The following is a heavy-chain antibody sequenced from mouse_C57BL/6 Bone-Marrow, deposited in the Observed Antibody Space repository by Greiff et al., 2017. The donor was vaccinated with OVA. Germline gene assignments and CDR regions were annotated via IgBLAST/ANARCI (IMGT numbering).Heavy chain of an antibody. CDR1: GFTFSDYG. CDR2: ISSGSSTI. Sequence: DVHLVESGGGLVKPGGSLKLSCAASGFTFSDYGMHWVRQAPEKGLEWVAYISSGSSTIYYADTVKGRFTISRDNAKNTLFLQMTSLRSEDTAMYYCARGNNYYGSSPWYFDVWGTGTTVTVSS. J-gene: IGHJ1*03. V-gene: IGHV5-17*01. CDR3: ARGNNYYGSSPWYFDV. D-gene: IGHD1-1*01.